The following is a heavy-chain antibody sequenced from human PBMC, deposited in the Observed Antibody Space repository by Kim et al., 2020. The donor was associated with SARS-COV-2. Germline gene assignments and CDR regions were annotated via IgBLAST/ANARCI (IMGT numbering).Heavy chain of an antibody. CDR3: ARFYYDSSGYSDAFDI. V-gene: IGHV1-46*01. D-gene: IGHD3-22*01. J-gene: IGHJ3*02. CDR1: GYTFTSYY. Sequence: ASVKVSCKASGYTFTSYYMHWVRQAPGQGLEWMGIINPSGGSTSYAQKFQGRVTMTRDTSTSTVYMELSSLRSEDTAVYYCARFYYDSSGYSDAFDIWGQGTMVTVSS. CDR2: INPSGGST.